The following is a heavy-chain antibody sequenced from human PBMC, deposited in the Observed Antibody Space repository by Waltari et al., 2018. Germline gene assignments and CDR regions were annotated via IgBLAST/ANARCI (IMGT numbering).Heavy chain of an antibody. D-gene: IGHD1-26*01. CDR1: GCSISSSSYY. V-gene: IGHV4-39*01. J-gene: IGHJ4*02. CDR2: IYYSGST. Sequence: QLQLQESGPGLVKPSETLSLTCTVSGCSISSSSYYWGWIRQPPGKGLEWIGSIYYSGSTYYNPSLKSRVTISVDTSKNQFSLKLSSVTAADTAVYYCARLDVVGATGVVDYWGQGTLVTVSS. CDR3: ARLDVVGATGVVDY.